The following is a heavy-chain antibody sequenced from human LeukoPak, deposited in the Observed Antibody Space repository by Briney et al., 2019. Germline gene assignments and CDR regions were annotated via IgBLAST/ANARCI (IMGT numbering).Heavy chain of an antibody. V-gene: IGHV5-10-1*01. D-gene: IGHD3-3*01. J-gene: IGHJ5*02. Sequence: GESLKISCKGSGYGFTSYWISWVRQMPGKGLEWMGRIDPSDSYTNYSPSFQGHVTISADKSISTAYLQWSSLKASDTAMYYCARQPMEWNWFDPWGQGTLVTVSS. CDR1: GYGFTSYW. CDR2: IDPSDSYT. CDR3: ARQPMEWNWFDP.